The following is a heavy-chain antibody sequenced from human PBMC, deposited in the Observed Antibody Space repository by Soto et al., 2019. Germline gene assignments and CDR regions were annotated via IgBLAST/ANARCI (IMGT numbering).Heavy chain of an antibody. CDR3: ARGAPPFDD. V-gene: IGHV3-72*01. CDR2: SRNKGIGYTT. J-gene: IGHJ4*02. Sequence: EVQLVQSGGGLVQPGGSLRLSCAASGLTLSDHYMDWVRQTPGKGLEWIGRSRNKGIGYTTEYAASVKGRFTISTDDSQDSLYSQMNRLRTDDTAVYYCARGAPPFDDWGQGTLVTVSS. CDR1: GLTLSDHY.